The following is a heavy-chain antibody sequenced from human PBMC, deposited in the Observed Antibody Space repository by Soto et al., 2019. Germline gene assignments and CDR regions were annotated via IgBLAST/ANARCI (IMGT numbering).Heavy chain of an antibody. J-gene: IGHJ6*02. CDR2: ITGSGVST. CDR1: GFTFGNYA. V-gene: IGHV3-23*01. CDR3: ARVPSPFDFDYAMDV. D-gene: IGHD3-16*01. Sequence: GGSLRLSCAVSGFTFGNYARAWVRPAPGKGLEYVSSITGSGVSTHYAHSVKGRFTISRANFNDTLYLVMNSLTAVDTTIYLCARVPSPFDFDYAMDVSGQGTTVTVSS.